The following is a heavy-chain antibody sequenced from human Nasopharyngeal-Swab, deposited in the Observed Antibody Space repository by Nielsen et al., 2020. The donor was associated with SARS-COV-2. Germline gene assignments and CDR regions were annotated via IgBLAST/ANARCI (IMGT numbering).Heavy chain of an antibody. D-gene: IGHD4-11*01. CDR2: ISGSGGST. J-gene: IGHJ6*03. Sequence: GESLKISCAASGFTFSSYAMSWVRQAPGKGLEWVSAISGSGGSTYYADSVKGRFTISRDNSKNTLYLQMNSLRAEDTAVYYRAKGNYAYYYYYYMDVWGKGTTVTVSS. CDR1: GFTFSSYA. CDR3: AKGNYAYYYYYYMDV. V-gene: IGHV3-23*01.